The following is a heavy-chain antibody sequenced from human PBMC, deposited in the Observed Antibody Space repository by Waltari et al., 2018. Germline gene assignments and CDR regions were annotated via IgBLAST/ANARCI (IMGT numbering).Heavy chain of an antibody. CDR3: AKDSVSDYYDSSGYYTH. CDR1: GFTFSSYG. J-gene: IGHJ4*02. Sequence: QVQLVESGGGVVQPGWSLRLSCAASGFTFSSYGMHWVRQAPGKGLEWVAFIRYDGSNKYYADSVKGRFTISRDNSKNTLYLQMNSLRAEDTAVYYCAKDSVSDYYDSSGYYTHWGQGTLVTVSS. CDR2: IRYDGSNK. D-gene: IGHD3-22*01. V-gene: IGHV3-30*02.